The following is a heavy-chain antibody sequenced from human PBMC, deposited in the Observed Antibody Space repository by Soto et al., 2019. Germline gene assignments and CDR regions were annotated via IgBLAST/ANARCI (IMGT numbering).Heavy chain of an antibody. Sequence: QVQLVQSGAEVKKPGASVKVSCQTSGYTFTNYDINWVRQATGRGFEWMGWMNPHTGDTGYAQKFQGSVTMTTSSSISTAYMELSSLRSDDTAVYYCARGGDFDFWGQGTLVTVSS. D-gene: IGHD3-16*01. CDR1: GYTFTNYD. V-gene: IGHV1-8*01. J-gene: IGHJ4*02. CDR2: MNPHTGDT. CDR3: ARGGDFDF.